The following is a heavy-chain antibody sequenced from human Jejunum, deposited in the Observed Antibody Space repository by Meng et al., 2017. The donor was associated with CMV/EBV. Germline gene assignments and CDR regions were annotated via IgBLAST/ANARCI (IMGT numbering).Heavy chain of an antibody. J-gene: IGHJ4*02. CDR1: GVAMSGNDW. V-gene: IGHV4/OR15-8*02. CDR2: ILHTGDE. Sequence: SGVAMSGNDWWDWGSQPPRKGLGWVGEILHTGDENHNPSLKSRIAISMDKSKNQVSLTLTSVTAADTAVYYCATAKGGCSSNNCYLENWGQGTLVTVSS. D-gene: IGHD2-2*01. CDR3: ATAKGGCSSNNCYLEN.